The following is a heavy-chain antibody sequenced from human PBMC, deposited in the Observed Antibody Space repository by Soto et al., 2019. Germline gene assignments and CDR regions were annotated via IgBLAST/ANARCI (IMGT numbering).Heavy chain of an antibody. V-gene: IGHV3-7*01. D-gene: IGHD3-9*01. J-gene: IGHJ4*02. CDR1: GFTFSSYW. CDR3: ARDWRYFDWLLPHLFDY. Sequence: GGSLRLSCAASGFTFSSYWMSWVRQAPGKGLEWVANIKQDGSEKYYVDSVKGRFTISRDNAKNSLYLQMNSLRAEDTAVYYCARDWRYFDWLLPHLFDYWGQGTLVTVSS. CDR2: IKQDGSEK.